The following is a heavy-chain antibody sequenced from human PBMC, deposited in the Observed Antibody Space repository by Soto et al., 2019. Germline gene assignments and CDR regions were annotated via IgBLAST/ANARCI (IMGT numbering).Heavy chain of an antibody. CDR3: ARWPQLEPRFDY. CDR2: IYYSGIT. D-gene: IGHD1-1*01. V-gene: IGHV4-31*03. Sequence: QVQLQESGPGLVKPSQTLSLTCTVSSGSISSGGYYWSWIRQHPGKGLEWIGYIYYSGITYYNPSLKSSVTISVAPSKTQSSLKLSSVTAADTAVYYCARWPQLEPRFDYWGQGTLVTVSS. CDR1: SGSISSGGYY. J-gene: IGHJ4*02.